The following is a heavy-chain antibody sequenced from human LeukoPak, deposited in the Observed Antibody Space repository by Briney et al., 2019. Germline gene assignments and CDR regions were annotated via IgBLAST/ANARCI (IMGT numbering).Heavy chain of an antibody. CDR3: ARDGYSSGWYFDY. V-gene: IGHV1-18*01. CDR2: ISAYNGNT. D-gene: IGHD6-19*01. CDR1: GYTFTNYG. Sequence: GASVKLSCKASGYTFTNYGSSWVRQAPGQGLEWMGWISAYNGNTNYAEKLQGRVTMTPDTSTSTAYMELRSLRSDDTAVYYCARDGYSSGWYFDYWGQGTLVTVSS. J-gene: IGHJ4*02.